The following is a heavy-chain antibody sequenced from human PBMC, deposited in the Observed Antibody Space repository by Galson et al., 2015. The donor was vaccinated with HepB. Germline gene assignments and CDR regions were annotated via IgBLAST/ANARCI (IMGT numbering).Heavy chain of an antibody. CDR1: GFTFSNYY. Sequence: SLRLSCAGSGFTFSNYYMSWVRQAPGKGLEWVSYISTSSGHSNYADSVKGRLTISRDDAKNSLYLQMNSLRVEDTAVYYCARGPSGAMDVWGQGTTVTVSS. CDR2: ISTSSGHS. J-gene: IGHJ6*02. CDR3: ARGPSGAMDV. D-gene: IGHD2-15*01. V-gene: IGHV3-11*06.